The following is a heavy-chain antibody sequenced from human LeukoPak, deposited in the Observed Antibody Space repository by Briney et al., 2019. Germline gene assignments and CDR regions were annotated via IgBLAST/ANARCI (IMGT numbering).Heavy chain of an antibody. D-gene: IGHD1-26*01. CDR1: GGSISSGGYS. J-gene: IGHJ3*02. CDR3: ARHIVGAADSDHDAFDI. Sequence: PSETLSLTCAVSGGSISSGGYSWSWIRQPPGKGLEWIGYIYYSGSTYYNPSLKSRVTISVDTSKNQFSLKLSSVTAADTAVYYCARHIVGAADSDHDAFDIWGQGTMVTVSS. V-gene: IGHV4-30-2*05. CDR2: IYYSGST.